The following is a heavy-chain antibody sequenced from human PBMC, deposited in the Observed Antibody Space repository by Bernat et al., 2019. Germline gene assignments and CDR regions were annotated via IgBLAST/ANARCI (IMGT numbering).Heavy chain of an antibody. V-gene: IGHV3-15*07. Sequence: VQPVESGGGLVKPGRFLRLSCAALGFPLRNVWMNWVRQASGKGLEWVGRIKCKTDGGTTDYAAPVKGRFTISRDDSNNTLYLQMNGLKTEDTVVYYCSRHPADYYGKDYYYGMDVWGQGTTVTVSS. D-gene: IGHD3-10*01. CDR2: IKCKTDGGTT. CDR1: GFPLRNVW. CDR3: SRHPADYYGKDYYYGMDV. J-gene: IGHJ6*02.